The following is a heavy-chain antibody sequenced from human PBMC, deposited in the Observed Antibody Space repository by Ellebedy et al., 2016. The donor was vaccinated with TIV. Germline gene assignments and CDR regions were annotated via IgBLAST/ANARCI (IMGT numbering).Heavy chain of an antibody. J-gene: IGHJ3*02. CDR1: GFNFGSYW. D-gene: IGHD1-26*01. CDR2: ISWNSGSI. V-gene: IGHV3-9*01. CDR3: ARKPELLGAFDI. Sequence: GGSLRLSXAASGFNFGSYWMTWVRQAPGKGLEWVSGISWNSGSIGYADSVKGRFTISRDNAKNSLYLQMNSLRAEDTALYYCARKPELLGAFDIWGQGTMVTVSS.